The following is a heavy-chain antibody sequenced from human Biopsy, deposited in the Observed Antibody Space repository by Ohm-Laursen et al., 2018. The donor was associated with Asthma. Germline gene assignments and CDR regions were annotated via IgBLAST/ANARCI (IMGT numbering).Heavy chain of an antibody. CDR2: IKTVFGTT. CDR1: GGTFSNFA. J-gene: IGHJ6*02. CDR3: ARCQVGYSSGWSLLLKKIYYSGMDV. V-gene: IGHV1-69*13. D-gene: IGHD6-19*01. Sequence: SVKVSCNAPGGTFSNFAISWVRQAPGQGLEWLGGIKTVFGTTNYAQKFQGRVTITADESTSTAYMEVTSLRSEDTAIYYCARCQVGYSSGWSLLLKKIYYSGMDVWGQGTAVTVSS.